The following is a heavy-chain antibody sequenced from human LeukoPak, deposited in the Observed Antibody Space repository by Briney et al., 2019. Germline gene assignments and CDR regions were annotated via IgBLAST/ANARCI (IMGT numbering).Heavy chain of an antibody. CDR2: MSPNSSDT. CDR3: ARGPPNWGYDY. Sequence: WASVKVSCKASGYTFTSYDFNWVRQATGQRPEWMGWMSPNSSDTGYAQKFQDRVTMTRNTSISTAYMELSSLRSDDTAVYYCARGPPNWGYDYWGPGTLVTVSS. CDR1: GYTFTSYD. J-gene: IGHJ4*02. V-gene: IGHV1-8*01. D-gene: IGHD7-27*01.